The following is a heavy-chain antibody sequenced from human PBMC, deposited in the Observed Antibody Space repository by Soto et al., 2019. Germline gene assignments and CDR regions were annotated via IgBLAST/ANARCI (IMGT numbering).Heavy chain of an antibody. CDR1: GGSISSYY. CDR2: ISYSGST. V-gene: IGHV4-59*01. J-gene: IGHJ3*02. Sequence: QVQLQESGPGLVKPSETLSLTCTVSGGSISSYYWGWIRQSPGQGLEWIGYISYSGSTNYNPSLRSRVTISLDTSKNRFSLRLSSVTAAATAVYYCARTKYSSSSSPLDIWGQGTMVTGSS. CDR3: ARTKYSSSSSPLDI. D-gene: IGHD6-6*01.